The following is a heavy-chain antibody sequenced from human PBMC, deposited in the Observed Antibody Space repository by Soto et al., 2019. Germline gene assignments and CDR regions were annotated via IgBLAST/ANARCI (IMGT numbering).Heavy chain of an antibody. D-gene: IGHD6-13*01. CDR3: ARDERQQLVLSYHYYYGMDV. CDR1: GFTFSSYS. J-gene: IGHJ6*02. Sequence: PGGSLRLSCAASGFTFSSYSMNWVRQAPGKGLEWVSSISSSSSYIYYADSVKGRFTISRDNAKNSLYLQMNSLRAEDTAVYYCARDERQQLVLSYHYYYGMDVWGQGTTVTVSS. V-gene: IGHV3-21*01. CDR2: ISSSSSYI.